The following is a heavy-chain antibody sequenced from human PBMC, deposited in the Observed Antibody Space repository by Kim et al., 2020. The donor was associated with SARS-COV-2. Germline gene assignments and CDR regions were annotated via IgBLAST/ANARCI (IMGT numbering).Heavy chain of an antibody. J-gene: IGHJ5*02. Sequence: ASVKVSCKASGYTFTSYAMHWVRQAPGQRLEWMGWINAGNGNTKYSQKFQGRVTITRDTSASTAYMELSSLRSEDTAVYYCARSPFKQQLIEKRSNWFDPWGQGTLVTVSS. CDR3: ARSPFKQQLIEKRSNWFDP. CDR2: INAGNGNT. CDR1: GYTFTSYA. D-gene: IGHD6-13*01. V-gene: IGHV1-3*01.